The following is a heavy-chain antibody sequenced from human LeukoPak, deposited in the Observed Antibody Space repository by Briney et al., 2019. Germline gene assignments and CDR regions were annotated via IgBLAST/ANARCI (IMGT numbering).Heavy chain of an antibody. V-gene: IGHV1-2*02. D-gene: IGHD5-12*01. CDR1: GYTFTGYY. J-gene: IGHJ4*02. CDR2: INPNSGGT. Sequence: ASVKVSCKASGYTFTGYYMHWVRQAPGQGLEWMGWINPNSGGTNYAQKFQGRVTMTRDTSNSTAYMELSRLRSDDTAVYYCAREQRGDIVATTWGQGTLVTVSS. CDR3: AREQRGDIVATT.